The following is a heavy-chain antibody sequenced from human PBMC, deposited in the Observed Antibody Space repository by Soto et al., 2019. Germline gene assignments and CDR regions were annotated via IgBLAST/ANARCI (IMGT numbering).Heavy chain of an antibody. D-gene: IGHD2-21*02. J-gene: IGHJ5*02. V-gene: IGHV1-3*01. CDR1: GYTFTTYA. CDR3: ARDGDSPQSGWFDP. CDR2: INAGNGNT. Sequence: GASVKVSCKASGYTFTTYAMHWVRQAPGQRLEWMGWINAGNGNTKYSQKFQGRVTITRDTSASTAYMELSSLRSEDTAVYYCARDGDSPQSGWFDPWGQGTLVTVSS.